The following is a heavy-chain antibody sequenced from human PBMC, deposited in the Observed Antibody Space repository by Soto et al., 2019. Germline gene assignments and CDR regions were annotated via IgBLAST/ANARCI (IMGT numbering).Heavy chain of an antibody. V-gene: IGHV1-18*01. CDR2: ISAYNGNT. D-gene: IGHD2-21*02. CDR3: ARGGGNFHYYYYYGMDV. J-gene: IGHJ6*02. Sequence: GASVKVSCKASGYTFTSYGISWVRQAPGRGLEWMGWISAYNGNTNYAQKLQGRVTMTTDTSTSTAYMELRSLRSDDTAVYYCARGGGNFHYYYYYGMDVWGQGTTVTVSS. CDR1: GYTFTSYG.